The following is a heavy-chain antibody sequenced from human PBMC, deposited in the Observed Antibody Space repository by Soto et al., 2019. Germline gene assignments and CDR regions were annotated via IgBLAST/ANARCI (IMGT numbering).Heavy chain of an antibody. CDR3: AKDEGTSSTVFDY. V-gene: IGHV3-23*01. CDR1: GFTFRFA. J-gene: IGHJ4*02. Sequence: EMQLLESGGNLVQPGGSLRLSCAASGFTFRFAMSWVRQAPGKGLEWVSSITATNGNTYYADSVRGRFTISRDNSRNSLFLQMNGLRPEDSALYYCAKDEGTSSTVFDYWGQGTRVTVPS. D-gene: IGHD4-4*01. CDR2: ITATNGNT.